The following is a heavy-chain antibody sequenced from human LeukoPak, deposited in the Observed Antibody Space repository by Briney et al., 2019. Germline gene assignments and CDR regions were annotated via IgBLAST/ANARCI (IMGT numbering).Heavy chain of an antibody. Sequence: GGSLILSFAASGFTFSSYWMSWVRQAPGKGLEWVANIKQDGSEKYYVDSVKGRFTISRDNAKNSLYLQTNSLRAEDTAVYYCARDRSPTIFGVVMIYYYGMDVWGQGTTVTVSS. CDR3: ARDRSPTIFGVVMIYYYGMDV. CDR1: GFTFSSYW. V-gene: IGHV3-7*01. CDR2: IKQDGSEK. D-gene: IGHD3-3*01. J-gene: IGHJ6*02.